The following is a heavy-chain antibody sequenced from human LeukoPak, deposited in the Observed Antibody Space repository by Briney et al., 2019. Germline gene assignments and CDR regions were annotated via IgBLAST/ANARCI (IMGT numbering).Heavy chain of an antibody. D-gene: IGHD5-18*01. Sequence: SETLSLTCTVSGGSISSYYWSWIRQPAGKGLEWIGRIYTSGSTNYNPSLKSRVTMSVDTSKNQFSLKLSSVTAADTAVYYCARVHTAMAQGGNWFDPWGQGTLVTVSS. CDR3: ARVHTAMAQGGNWFDP. CDR1: GGSISSYY. CDR2: IYTSGST. J-gene: IGHJ5*02. V-gene: IGHV4-4*07.